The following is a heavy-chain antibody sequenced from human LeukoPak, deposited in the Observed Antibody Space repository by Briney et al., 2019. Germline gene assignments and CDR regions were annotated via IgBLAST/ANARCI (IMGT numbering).Heavy chain of an antibody. Sequence: GESLKISCKGSGYSFTSYWIGWVRQMPGKGLEWMGIIYPGDSDTRYSPSFQGQVTISADKSISTAYLQWSSLKASDTAMYYCARLTHYYDSTPGHYDAFDIWGQGATVTVSS. D-gene: IGHD3-22*01. J-gene: IGHJ3*02. CDR3: ARLTHYYDSTPGHYDAFDI. CDR2: IYPGDSDT. CDR1: GYSFTSYW. V-gene: IGHV5-51*01.